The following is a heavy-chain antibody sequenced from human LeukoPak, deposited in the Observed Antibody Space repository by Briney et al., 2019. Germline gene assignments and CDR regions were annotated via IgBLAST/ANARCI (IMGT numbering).Heavy chain of an antibody. CDR3: AGEDSYGSGFDY. CDR2: IYYSGST. J-gene: IGHJ4*02. V-gene: IGHV4-59*01. D-gene: IGHD5-18*01. CDR1: GGSISSYY. Sequence: SETLSLTCTVSGGSISSYYWSWIWQPPGKGLEWIGYIYYSGSTNYNPSLKSRVTISVDTSKNQFSLKLSSVTAADTAVYYCAGEDSYGSGFDYWGQGTLATVSS.